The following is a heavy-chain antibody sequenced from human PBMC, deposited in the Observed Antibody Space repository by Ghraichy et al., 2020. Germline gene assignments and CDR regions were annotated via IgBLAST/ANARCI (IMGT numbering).Heavy chain of an antibody. CDR3: ARDRGLDAFDI. CDR1: GFTFSSYG. J-gene: IGHJ3*02. CDR2: IWYDGSNK. V-gene: IGHV3-33*01. Sequence: GGSLRLSCAASGFTFSSYGMHWVRQAPGKGLEWVAVIWYDGSNKYYADSVKGRFTISRDNSKNTLYLQMNSLRAEDTAVYYCARDRGLDAFDIWGQGTMVTVSS.